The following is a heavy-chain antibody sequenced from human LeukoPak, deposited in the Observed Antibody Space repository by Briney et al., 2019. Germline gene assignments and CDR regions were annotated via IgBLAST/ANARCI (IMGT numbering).Heavy chain of an antibody. J-gene: IGHJ5*02. V-gene: IGHV4-59*01. CDR2: IYYSGTT. Sequence: SETLSLTCTVSGGSIDSNSWTWIRQPPGKGLEWIGYIYYSGTTNYNPSLKSRVTMSVDMSKNQFSLKLSSVTAADTAVYYCARRSSSWKNWFDPWGQGTLVTVPS. CDR3: ARRSSSWKNWFDP. D-gene: IGHD6-13*01. CDR1: GGSIDSNS.